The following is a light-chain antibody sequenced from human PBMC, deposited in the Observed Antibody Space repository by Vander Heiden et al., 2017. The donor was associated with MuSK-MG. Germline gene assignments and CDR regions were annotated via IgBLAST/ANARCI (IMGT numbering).Light chain of an antibody. Sequence: DIQLTQSPSFLSASVGDRVTLTCRASQVISSYLAWYQQKPGKAPTLLIYAASTLQSGVPSRFSGSGSGTEFTLTISSLQPEDFATYYCQHLKSYPLTFGGGTKVEIK. CDR1: QVISSY. CDR2: AAS. J-gene: IGKJ4*01. CDR3: QHLKSYPLT. V-gene: IGKV1-9*01.